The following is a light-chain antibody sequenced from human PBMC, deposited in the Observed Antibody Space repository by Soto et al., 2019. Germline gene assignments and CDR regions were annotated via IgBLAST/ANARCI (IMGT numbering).Light chain of an antibody. CDR3: MQSTQLPPT. CDR2: EVS. J-gene: IGKJ5*01. Sequence: LVMTQNPLSLSVTPGQPASISCKSSQSLLHITGETFLFWYLQKPGQSPQLLIYEVSTRVSGVPDRFSGSGSGTDFTLEISRVETDDVGIYYCMQSTQLPPTFGQRTRLEIK. CDR1: QSLLHITGETF. V-gene: IGKV2D-29*02.